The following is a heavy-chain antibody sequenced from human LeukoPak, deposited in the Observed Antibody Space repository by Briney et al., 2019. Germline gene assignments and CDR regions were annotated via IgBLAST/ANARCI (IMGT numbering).Heavy chain of an antibody. CDR2: ISSSSSYI. Sequence: GGSLRLSCAASGFTFSSYSMNWVRQAPGKGLEWVSSISSSSSYIYYADSVKGRFTVSRDNAKNSLYLQMNSLRAEDTAVYYCARYCSSTSCYNGGFDYWGQGTLVTVSS. V-gene: IGHV3-21*01. CDR3: ARYCSSTSCYNGGFDY. J-gene: IGHJ4*02. D-gene: IGHD2-2*02. CDR1: GFTFSSYS.